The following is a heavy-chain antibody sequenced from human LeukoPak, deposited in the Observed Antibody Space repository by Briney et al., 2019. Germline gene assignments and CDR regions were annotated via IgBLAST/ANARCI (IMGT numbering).Heavy chain of an antibody. D-gene: IGHD6-13*01. CDR2: IHYSGST. Sequence: SETLSLTCTVSGGSISGYYWSWIRQPPGKGPEWIVYIHYSGSTNYNPSLKSRVTMSVDTSKNQFSLRLSSVTAADTAVYYCARIYSSLLDYWGQGTPVTVSS. CDR3: ARIYSSLLDY. CDR1: GGSISGYY. J-gene: IGHJ4*02. V-gene: IGHV4-59*01.